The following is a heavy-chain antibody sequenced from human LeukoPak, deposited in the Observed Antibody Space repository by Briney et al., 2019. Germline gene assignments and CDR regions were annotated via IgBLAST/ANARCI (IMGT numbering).Heavy chain of an antibody. J-gene: IGHJ4*02. CDR2: TSGSGGST. CDR1: GYPFCSYA. V-gene: IGHV3-23*01. Sequence: HPGGSLRLSCAASGYPFCSYAMMWVPRARGKGLEGVSDTSGSGGSTYNADSVKGRFTISRDNSKNTLYLQMNSLRAEDTAVYYCAKDRRRGSGSDYWGQGTLVTVSS. CDR3: AKDRRRGSGSDY. D-gene: IGHD3-22*01.